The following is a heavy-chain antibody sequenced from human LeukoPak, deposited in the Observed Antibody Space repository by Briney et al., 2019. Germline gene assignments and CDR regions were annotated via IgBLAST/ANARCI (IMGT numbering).Heavy chain of an antibody. CDR3: ARQYYYYYGMDV. V-gene: IGHV4-30-2*01. CDR2: IYHSGST. Sequence: SQTLSLTCAVSGGSISSGGYSWSWIRQPPGKGLEWIGYIYHSGSTYYNPSLKSRVTISVDTSKNQFSLKLNSVTAADTAVYYCARQYYYYYGMDVWGQGTTVTVSS. J-gene: IGHJ6*02. CDR1: GGSISSGGYS.